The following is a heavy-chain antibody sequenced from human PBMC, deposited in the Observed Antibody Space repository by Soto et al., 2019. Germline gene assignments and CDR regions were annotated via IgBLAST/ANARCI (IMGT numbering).Heavy chain of an antibody. J-gene: IGHJ4*02. Sequence: PSETLSLTCTVSGGSISSYYWSWIRQPPGKGLEWIGYIYYSGSTNYNPSLKRRVTISVDTSKNQFSLKLSSVTAADTAVYYCARSRGGYFGYWGQGTLVTVSS. CDR3: ARSRGGYFGY. CDR2: IYYSGST. D-gene: IGHD3-16*01. CDR1: GGSISSYY. V-gene: IGHV4-59*01.